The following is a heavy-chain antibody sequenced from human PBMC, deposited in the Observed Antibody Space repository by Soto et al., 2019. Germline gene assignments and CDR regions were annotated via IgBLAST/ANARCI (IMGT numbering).Heavy chain of an antibody. V-gene: IGHV4-39*01. CDR3: ARLSSNPAVCRTPPNAGMDV. CDR1: GGSISSSSYY. J-gene: IGHJ6*02. Sequence: SETLSLTCTVSGGSISSSSYYWGWIRQPPGKGLEWIGSIYYSGSTYYNPSLKSRVTISVDTSKNQFSLKLSSVTAADTAVYFCARLSSNPAVCRTPPNAGMDVWGQGTSVTVSS. D-gene: IGHD6-25*01. CDR2: IYYSGST.